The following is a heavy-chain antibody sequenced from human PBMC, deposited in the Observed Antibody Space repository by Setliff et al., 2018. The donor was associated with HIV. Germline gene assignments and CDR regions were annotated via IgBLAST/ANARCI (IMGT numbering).Heavy chain of an antibody. V-gene: IGHV3-7*01. Sequence: GGSLRHSCASSGFAFNNFWMRGVHQAPGKGLEWLANINRDGSAKAYVDSVKGRFSISRDNARNSVYLQMNSLRYEDTAVSYCACDNPPGGKDYWGQATLVTVSS. CDR3: ACDNPPGGKDY. D-gene: IGHD2-15*01. J-gene: IGHJ4*02. CDR2: INRDGSAK. CDR1: GFAFNNFW.